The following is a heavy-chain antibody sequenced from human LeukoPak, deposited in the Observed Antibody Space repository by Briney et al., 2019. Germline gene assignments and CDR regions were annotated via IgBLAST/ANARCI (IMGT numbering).Heavy chain of an antibody. CDR2: ISGSGGST. J-gene: IGHJ4*02. CDR3: AKDQDFWSGYAHFDY. CDR1: GFTFSSYA. Sequence: GGSLRLSCAASGFTFSSYAMSWVRQAPGKGLEWVSAISGSGGSTYYADSVKGRFTISRDNSKNTLYLQMNSLRAEDTAVYYCAKDQDFWSGYAHFDYWGQGTLVTVSS. V-gene: IGHV3-23*01. D-gene: IGHD3-3*01.